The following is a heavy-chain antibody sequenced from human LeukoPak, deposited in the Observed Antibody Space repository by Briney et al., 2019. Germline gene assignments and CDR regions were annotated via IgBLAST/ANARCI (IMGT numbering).Heavy chain of an antibody. CDR3: ARDKSRNYGSADAFDI. J-gene: IGHJ3*02. CDR1: GGSISSYY. V-gene: IGHV4-4*07. D-gene: IGHD3-10*01. Sequence: SETLSLTCSVSGGSISSYYWNWIRQPAGKGLEWIGRIYISGSTNYNPSLKSRVTMSVDTTKNQFPLKLSSVTAADAAVYYCARDKSRNYGSADAFDIWGQGTMVTVSS. CDR2: IYISGST.